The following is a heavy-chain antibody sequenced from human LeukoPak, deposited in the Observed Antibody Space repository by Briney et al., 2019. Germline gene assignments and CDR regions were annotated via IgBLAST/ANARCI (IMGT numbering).Heavy chain of an antibody. D-gene: IGHD3-10*01. Sequence: GASVKVSCKASGYTFTSYDISWVRQAPGQGLEWMGWISAYNGNTNYAQKLQGRVTMTTDTSTSTAYMELRSLRSDDTAVYYCARVLLWFGESPAYFDYWGQGTLVTASS. CDR2: ISAYNGNT. V-gene: IGHV1-18*01. CDR3: ARVLLWFGESPAYFDY. CDR1: GYTFTSYD. J-gene: IGHJ4*02.